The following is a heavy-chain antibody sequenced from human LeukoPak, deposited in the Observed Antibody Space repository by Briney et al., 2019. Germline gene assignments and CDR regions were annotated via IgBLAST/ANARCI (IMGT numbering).Heavy chain of an antibody. CDR3: SGRSSLAFDV. V-gene: IGHV1-69-2*01. CDR2: VDPEDAKA. CDR1: GYTFSDYY. Sequence: ATVKISCKSSGYTFSDYYIHWVRQAPGGGLQWLGRVDPEDAKAVYSENLQGRVTITADSFSDSTYMFLSSLTSEDTAFYATSGRSSLAFDVWGQGTVVTVSS. D-gene: IGHD3-10*01. J-gene: IGHJ3*01.